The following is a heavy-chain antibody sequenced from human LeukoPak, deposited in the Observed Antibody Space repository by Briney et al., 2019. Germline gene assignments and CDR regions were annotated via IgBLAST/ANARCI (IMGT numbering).Heavy chain of an antibody. J-gene: IGHJ5*02. D-gene: IGHD3-9*01. CDR3: ARGYDILTGYYGNWFDP. Sequence: ASVKVSCKASGYTFTSYYMHWVRQAPGQGLEWMGIINPSGGSTSYAQKFQGRVTMTRDTTTSTVYMELSSLRSEDTAVYYCARGYDILTGYYGNWFDPWGQGTLVTVSS. V-gene: IGHV1-46*01. CDR2: INPSGGST. CDR1: GYTFTSYY.